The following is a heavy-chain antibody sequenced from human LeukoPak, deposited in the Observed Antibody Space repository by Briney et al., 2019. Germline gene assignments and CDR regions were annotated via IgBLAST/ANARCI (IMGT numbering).Heavy chain of an antibody. CDR1: GGTFSSYA. J-gene: IGHJ3*02. Sequence: SVKVSCKASGGTFSSYAISWVRQALGQGLEWMGGIIPIFGTANYAQKFQGRVTITTDESTSTAYMELSSLRSEDTAVYYCARGDTMIIGGDAFDIWGQGTMVTVSS. CDR2: IIPIFGTA. CDR3: ARGDTMIIGGDAFDI. V-gene: IGHV1-69*05. D-gene: IGHD3-22*01.